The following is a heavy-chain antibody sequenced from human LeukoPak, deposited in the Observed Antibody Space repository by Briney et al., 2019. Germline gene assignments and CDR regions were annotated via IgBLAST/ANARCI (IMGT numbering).Heavy chain of an antibody. D-gene: IGHD6-6*01. CDR3: ARDSSHYLGSSDY. V-gene: IGHV3-23*01. CDR1: GFTSIAYA. CDR2: ISESGDVT. Sequence: PGGSLRLSCVGSGFTSIAYALTWARQAPGRGLEWVSVISESGDVTHYADAMKGRFTISRDNAKNTLNLQMNSLRAEDTAIYYCARDSSHYLGSSDYWGQGTLVTVSS. J-gene: IGHJ4*02.